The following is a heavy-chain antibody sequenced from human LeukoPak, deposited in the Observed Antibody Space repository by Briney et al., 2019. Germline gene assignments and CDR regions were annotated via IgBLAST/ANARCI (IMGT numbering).Heavy chain of an antibody. CDR3: ARVSSSGWRGLDY. CDR2: ISSSGSTI. V-gene: IGHV3-11*01. CDR1: GFTFSDYY. D-gene: IGHD6-19*01. J-gene: IGHJ4*02. Sequence: GGSLRLSCAASGFTFSDYYMSWIRPAPGKGLEWVSYISSSGSTIYYADSVKGRFTISRDNAKNSLYLQMNSLRAEDTAVYYCARVSSSGWRGLDYWGQGTLVTVSS.